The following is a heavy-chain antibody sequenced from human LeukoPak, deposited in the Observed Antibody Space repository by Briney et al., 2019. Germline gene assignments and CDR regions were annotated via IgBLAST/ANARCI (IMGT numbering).Heavy chain of an antibody. CDR2: INPNSGGT. CDR3: ARDPVYYDSSGYNDAFDI. Sequence: EASVKVSCKASGYTFTGYYMHWVRQAPGQGLEWMGWINPNSGGTNYAQKFQGRVTMTRDTSISTAHMELSRLRSDDTAVCYCARDPVYYDSSGYNDAFDIWGQGTMVTVSS. CDR1: GYTFTGYY. V-gene: IGHV1-2*02. D-gene: IGHD3-22*01. J-gene: IGHJ3*02.